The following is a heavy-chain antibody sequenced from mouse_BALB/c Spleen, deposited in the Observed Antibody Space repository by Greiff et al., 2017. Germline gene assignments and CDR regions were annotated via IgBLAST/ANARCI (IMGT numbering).Heavy chain of an antibody. CDR1: GYTFTSYN. Sequence: LQQPGAELVKPGASVKMSCKASGYTFTSYNMHWVKQTPGQGLEWIGAIYPGNGDSSYNQKFKGKATLTADKSSSTAYMQLSSLTSEDAAVYYCARSGTRGYYFDYWGQGTTLTVSS. V-gene: IGHV1-12*01. CDR2: IYPGNGDS. D-gene: IGHD4-1*01. J-gene: IGHJ2*01. CDR3: ARSGTRGYYFDY.